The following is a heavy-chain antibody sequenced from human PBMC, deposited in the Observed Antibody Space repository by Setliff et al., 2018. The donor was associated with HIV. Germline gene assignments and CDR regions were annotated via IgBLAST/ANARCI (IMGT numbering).Heavy chain of an antibody. J-gene: IGHJ1*01. D-gene: IGHD3-22*01. CDR3: ATQVNYDSSGYGYFQH. V-gene: IGHV3-21*05. CDR2: ISSSSSYI. CDR1: GFTFSSYS. Sequence: PGGSLRLSCAASGFTFSSYSMNWVRQAPGKGLEWVSYISSSSSYIYYADSVKGRFTISRDNAKNSLYLQMNSLRAEDTAVYYCATQVNYDSSGYGYFQHWGQGTLVTVSS.